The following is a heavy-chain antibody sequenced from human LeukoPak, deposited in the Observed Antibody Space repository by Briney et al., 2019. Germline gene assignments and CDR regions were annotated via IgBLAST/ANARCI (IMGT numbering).Heavy chain of an antibody. V-gene: IGHV3-48*04. CDR2: ISSSSSTI. CDR3: ARVLLWFGELGNGMDV. CDR1: GFTFSSYS. D-gene: IGHD3-10*01. Sequence: QAGGSLRLSCAASGFTFSSYSMNWVRQAPGKGLEWVSYISSSSSTIYYADSVKGRFTISRDNAKNSLYLQMNSLRAEDTAVYYCARVLLWFGELGNGMDVWAKGPRSPSP. J-gene: IGHJ6*02.